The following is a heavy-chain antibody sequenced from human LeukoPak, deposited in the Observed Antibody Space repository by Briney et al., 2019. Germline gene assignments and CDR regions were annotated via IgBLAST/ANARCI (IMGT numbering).Heavy chain of an antibody. CDR2: ISGSGGST. D-gene: IGHD6-19*01. CDR1: GFTFSSYA. CDR3: AKDRFSYRIGWFEY. Sequence: PPGGSLRLSCAASGFTFSSYAMSWVRQAPGKGLEWVSAISGSGGSTYYADSVKGRFTISRDNSKNTLYLQMNSLRAEDTAVYYCAKDRFSYRIGWFEYGGQGTLVTVSS. J-gene: IGHJ4*02. V-gene: IGHV3-23*01.